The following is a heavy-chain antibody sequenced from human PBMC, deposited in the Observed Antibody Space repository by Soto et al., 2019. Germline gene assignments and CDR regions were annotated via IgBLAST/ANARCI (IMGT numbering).Heavy chain of an antibody. CDR3: ARGPGVWGYYYYGMDV. D-gene: IGHD2-8*01. V-gene: IGHV1-69*13. J-gene: IGHJ6*02. CDR1: GGTFSSCA. CDR2: IIPIFGTA. Sequence: GASVKVSCKASGGTFSSCAISWVRQAPGQGLEWMGGIIPIFGTANYAQKFQGRVTITADESTSTAYMELSSLRSEDTAVYYCARGPGVWGYYYYGMDVWGQGTTVTVSS.